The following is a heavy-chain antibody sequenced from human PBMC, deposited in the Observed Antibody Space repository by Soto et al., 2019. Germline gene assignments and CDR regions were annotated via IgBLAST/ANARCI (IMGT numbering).Heavy chain of an antibody. CDR2: IYWDDDK. Sequence: QITLKESGPPLVKPTQTLTLTCTFSGFSLSTSGVGVGWIRQPPGKALEWLALIYWDDDKRYSPSLKSRLTITKDTSNNQVVLTMPNMDPVHTATYYCAHTTDATGDYNWFDPWGQGTLVTVSS. D-gene: IGHD7-27*01. CDR3: AHTTDATGDYNWFDP. J-gene: IGHJ5*02. V-gene: IGHV2-5*02. CDR1: GFSLSTSGVG.